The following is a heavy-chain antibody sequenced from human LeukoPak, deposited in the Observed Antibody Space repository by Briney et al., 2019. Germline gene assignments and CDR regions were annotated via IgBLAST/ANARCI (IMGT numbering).Heavy chain of an antibody. J-gene: IGHJ6*03. Sequence: GGSLRLSCAASGFTFETFGMHWVRQAPGKGLEWVTFIRYNGNDNYNADSVKGRFTISRDNSKNMLYLQMNSLRAEDTAVYYCAKTYYMDVWGKGTTVTVSS. CDR3: AKTYYMDV. CDR1: GFTFETFG. V-gene: IGHV3-30*02. CDR2: IRYNGNDN.